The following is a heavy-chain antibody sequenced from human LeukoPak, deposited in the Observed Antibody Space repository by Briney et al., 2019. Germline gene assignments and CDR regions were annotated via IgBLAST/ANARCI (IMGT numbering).Heavy chain of an antibody. CDR3: ARALAGTAELDV. D-gene: IGHD1-1*01. CDR1: GYTFTSYD. Sequence: ASVKVSCKASGYTFTSYDIHWVRQATGQGLEWMGRMNPNNGNTGDAQKFQGRVTMTRDPSISTAYMELSSLRSEDTGVYFCARALAGTAELDVWGKGTTVTVDS. J-gene: IGHJ6*04. CDR2: MNPNNGNT. V-gene: IGHV1-8*01.